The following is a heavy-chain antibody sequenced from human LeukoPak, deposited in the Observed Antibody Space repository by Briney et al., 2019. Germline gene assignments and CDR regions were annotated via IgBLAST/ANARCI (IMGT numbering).Heavy chain of an antibody. J-gene: IGHJ5*02. CDR2: VSSYNGDT. V-gene: IGHV1-18*01. Sequence: ASVRVSCKASGYTFNNYGISWVRQAPGQGLEWMGWVSSYNGDTNYAQKFQGRVTMSTDTSTTTAYMELRSLRFDDTAIYYCAKDWHILTGRNCFDPWGQGTLVTVSS. CDR1: GYTFNNYG. CDR3: AKDWHILTGRNCFDP. D-gene: IGHD3-9*01.